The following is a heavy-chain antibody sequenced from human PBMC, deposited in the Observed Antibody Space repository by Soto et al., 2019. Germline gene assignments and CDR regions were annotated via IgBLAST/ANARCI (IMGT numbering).Heavy chain of an antibody. CDR2: IYYSGST. D-gene: IGHD3-10*01. V-gene: IGHV4-30-4*01. CDR3: ARGRERHRIGDWFDP. J-gene: IGHJ5*02. CDR1: AASISSGDYY. Sequence: PSETLSLTYTVSAASISSGDYYWRWIRQPAGKGLEWIGYIYYSGSTYYNPSPKSRVTISVDTSKNEFSLKLSSVTGADTAVYYCARGRERHRIGDWFDPWGQGTLVTVSS.